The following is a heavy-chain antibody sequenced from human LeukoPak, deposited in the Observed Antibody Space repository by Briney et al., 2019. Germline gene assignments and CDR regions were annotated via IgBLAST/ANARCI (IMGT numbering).Heavy chain of an antibody. CDR1: GFTFSSYA. J-gene: IGHJ6*02. V-gene: IGHV3-23*01. CDR3: AKDGRFLEHDV. D-gene: IGHD3-3*01. CDR2: LSGSGSST. Sequence: PGGSLRLSCAASGFTFSSYALSWVRQAPGRGLEWVSALSGSGSSTYYADSVKGRFTISRDNSKNTLYLQMNSLRAEDTAVYYCAKDGRFLEHDVWGQGTTVTVSS.